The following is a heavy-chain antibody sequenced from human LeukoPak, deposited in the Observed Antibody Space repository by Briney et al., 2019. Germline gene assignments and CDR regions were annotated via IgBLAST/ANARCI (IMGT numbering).Heavy chain of an antibody. D-gene: IGHD5-18*01. J-gene: IGHJ4*02. CDR3: ARHAIYGYGPFDY. Sequence: SSDPLSLTCTVSGGPISSYYWSWIRQPPGKGLEWIGYIYYSGNTNYNPSLKSRVTISVDTSKNHFSLKLSSVTAADTAVYYCARHAIYGYGPFDYWGQGTLVTVSS. CDR1: GGPISSYY. CDR2: IYYSGNT. V-gene: IGHV4-59*08.